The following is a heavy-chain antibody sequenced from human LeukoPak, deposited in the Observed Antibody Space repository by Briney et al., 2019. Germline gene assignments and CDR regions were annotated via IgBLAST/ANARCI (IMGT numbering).Heavy chain of an antibody. Sequence: SETLSLTCTVSGGSISSYDWSWIRQSPGRGLEWIGYIYYTGNTNYNLSLKSRVTISVDTSKNQFFLKLSSVTAADTAVYYCARDYCSGGNCYRWFDPWGQGTLVTVSS. CDR1: GGSISSYD. CDR2: IYYTGNT. V-gene: IGHV4-59*01. D-gene: IGHD2-15*01. J-gene: IGHJ5*02. CDR3: ARDYCSGGNCYRWFDP.